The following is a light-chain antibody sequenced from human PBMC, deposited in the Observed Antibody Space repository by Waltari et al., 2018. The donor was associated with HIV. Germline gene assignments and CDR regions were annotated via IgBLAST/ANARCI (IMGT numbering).Light chain of an antibody. Sequence: SYELTQPPSVSVSPRQTARITCSRAALPKHYDYSYQHKPGQAPALVIYKDSERPSGIPVRFSGSSSGTTVTLTISGVQAEDEADYYCQSADSSGTYPGVVFGGGTKLTVL. CDR1: ALPKHY. J-gene: IGLJ2*01. CDR2: KDS. V-gene: IGLV3-25*03. CDR3: QSADSSGTYPGVV.